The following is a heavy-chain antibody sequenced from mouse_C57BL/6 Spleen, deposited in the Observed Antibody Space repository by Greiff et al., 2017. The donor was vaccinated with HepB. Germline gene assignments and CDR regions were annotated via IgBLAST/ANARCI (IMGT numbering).Heavy chain of an antibody. D-gene: IGHD2-3*01. CDR1: GFTFSSYA. CDR2: ISDGGSYT. CDR3: ARGGDGYLWFAY. V-gene: IGHV5-4*03. J-gene: IGHJ3*01. Sequence: EVKLVESGGGLVKPGGSLKLSCAASGFTFSSYAISWVRQTPEKRLEWVATISDGGSYTYYPDNVKGRFTISRDNAKNNLYLQMSHLKSEDTAMYYCARGGDGYLWFAYWGQGTLVTVSA.